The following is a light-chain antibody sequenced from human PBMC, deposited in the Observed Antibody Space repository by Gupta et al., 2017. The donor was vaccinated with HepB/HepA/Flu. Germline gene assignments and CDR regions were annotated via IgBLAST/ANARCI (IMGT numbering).Light chain of an antibody. Sequence: DIVMTQFPDSLAVSLGERATINCKSSQRVLYASNNKNYLAWYQQKPGQPPKLLIYWASTRESGVPDRFSGTGSGTDFTLTISSLQAEDVAVYYCQQYYSTSSITFGQGTRLEIK. CDR2: WAS. CDR3: QQYYSTSSIT. CDR1: QRVLYASNNKNY. J-gene: IGKJ5*01. V-gene: IGKV4-1*01.